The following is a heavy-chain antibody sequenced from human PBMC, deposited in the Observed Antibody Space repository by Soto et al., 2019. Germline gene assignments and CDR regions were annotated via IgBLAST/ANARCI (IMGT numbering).Heavy chain of an antibody. J-gene: IGHJ6*02. CDR1: GGSIRSSSYY. CDR2: IYYSGTT. V-gene: IGHV4-39*01. CDR3: ARHGFVVPAAINYYYGMDV. D-gene: IGHD2-2*02. Sequence: SETLSLTCSVSGGSIRSSSYYWGWIRQPPGKGLEWVGSIYYSGTTNYNPSLKSRVTISVDTSNNQFSLRLNSVTAADTAVYYCARHGFVVPAAINYYYGMDVWGQGTTVTVSS.